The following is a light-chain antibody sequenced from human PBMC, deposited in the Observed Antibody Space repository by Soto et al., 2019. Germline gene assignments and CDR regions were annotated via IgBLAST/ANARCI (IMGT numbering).Light chain of an antibody. V-gene: IGLV1-40*01. J-gene: IGLJ1*01. CDR2: GNS. Sequence: QTVVTQPPSVSGAPGQRVTISCTGSSSNIGAGYDVHWYQQLPGTAPKLLIYGNSNRPSGVPDRFSGSKSGTSASLAITGLQAEDEADYYCSSYTSGSTLPWVFGTGTKLTVL. CDR3: SSYTSGSTLPWV. CDR1: SSNIGAGYD.